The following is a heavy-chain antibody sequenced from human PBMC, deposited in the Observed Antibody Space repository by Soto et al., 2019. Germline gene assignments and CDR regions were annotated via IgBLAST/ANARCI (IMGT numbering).Heavy chain of an antibody. D-gene: IGHD5-18*01. J-gene: IGHJ6*02. CDR3: ARERRAMVTDYYYGMDV. CDR1: GFTFSSYA. CDR2: ISYDGSNK. V-gene: IGHV3-30-3*01. Sequence: GGSLRLSCAASGFTFSSYAMHWVRQAPGKGLEWVAVISYDGSNKYYADSVKGRFTISRDNSKNTLYLQMNSLRAEDTAVYYCARERRAMVTDYYYGMDVWGQGTTVTVSS.